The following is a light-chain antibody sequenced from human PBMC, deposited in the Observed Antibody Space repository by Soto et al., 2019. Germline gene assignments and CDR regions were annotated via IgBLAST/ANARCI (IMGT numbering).Light chain of an antibody. CDR1: QSVSNNY. V-gene: IGKV3-20*01. J-gene: IGKJ1*01. Sequence: EILLTQSPGTLSLSPGERATLSWRASQSVSNNYLAWYQQKPGKAPRLLIYGASNRATGIPDRLSGSGSGTDFTLTIRRLEPEDFAVYYCQQYGSSGTFGQGTKVDIK. CDR2: GAS. CDR3: QQYGSSGT.